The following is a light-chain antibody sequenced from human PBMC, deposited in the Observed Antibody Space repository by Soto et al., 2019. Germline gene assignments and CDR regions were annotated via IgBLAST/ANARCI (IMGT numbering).Light chain of an antibody. J-gene: IGKJ2*02. Sequence: EIVLTQSPGTLSLSPGERATLSCRASQSVSSSYLAWYQQKPGQAPRLLIYGASSRATGIPDRFSGSGSGTDFTLSISRLEPADFAVYYCQQYGSSPSCTFGQGTKLEIK. CDR3: QQYGSSPSCT. CDR2: GAS. CDR1: QSVSSSY. V-gene: IGKV3-20*01.